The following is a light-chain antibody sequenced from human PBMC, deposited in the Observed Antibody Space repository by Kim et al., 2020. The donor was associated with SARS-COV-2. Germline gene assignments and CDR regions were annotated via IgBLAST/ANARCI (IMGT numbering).Light chain of an antibody. J-gene: IGKJ2*03. Sequence: QPASNSWKSSQSLLQSDGNIPLYCYRQKPGQPPQLLIYEVSKRFSGVPESFSGSGSGTDFTLKISRVEAEDVVLYYCMQGLQRLYSFGQGTKLEIK. CDR2: EVS. CDR1: QSLLQSDGNIP. CDR3: MQGLQRLYS. V-gene: IGKV2D-29*01.